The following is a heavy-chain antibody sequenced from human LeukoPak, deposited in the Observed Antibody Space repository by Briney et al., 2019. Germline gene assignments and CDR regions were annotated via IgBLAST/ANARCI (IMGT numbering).Heavy chain of an antibody. D-gene: IGHD1-1*01. CDR1: GGSISSSSYY. J-gene: IGHJ4*02. CDR3: ARGAYNSKQFDY. CDR2: IYYSGST. V-gene: IGHV4-39*07. Sequence: SETLSLTCTVSGGSISSSSYYWGWIRQPPGKGLEWIGSIYYSGSTYYNPSLKSRATISVDTSKNQFSLKLSSVTAADTAVYYCARGAYNSKQFDYWGQGTLVTVSS.